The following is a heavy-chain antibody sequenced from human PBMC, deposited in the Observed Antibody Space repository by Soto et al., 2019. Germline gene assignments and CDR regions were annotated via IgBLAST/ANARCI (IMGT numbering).Heavy chain of an antibody. CDR3: ARDRQPDAIWTFDY. D-gene: IGHD2-8*01. J-gene: IGHJ4*02. V-gene: IGHV3-74*01. CDR1: GFTFRSYW. CDR2: INSDGSNT. Sequence: GGSLRLSCAASGFTFRSYWMHWVRQAPGKGLVWVSRINSDGSNTNYADSVKGRFTISRDNAKNTLYLQMNSLRVEDTAVYYCARDRQPDAIWTFDYWGRGILVTVSS.